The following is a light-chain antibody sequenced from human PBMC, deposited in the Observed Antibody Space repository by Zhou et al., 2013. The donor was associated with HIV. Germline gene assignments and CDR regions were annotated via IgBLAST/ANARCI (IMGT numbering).Light chain of an antibody. J-gene: IGKJ1*01. CDR2: AAS. V-gene: IGKV1-27*01. Sequence: DMEMTQSPSSVSASVGDRVTITCRASQGISSYLAWYQQKPGKVPKLLIHAASTLQSGVPSRFSGSGSGTDFTLTISSLQPEDVGTYYCQKYNTVPRTFGQGTQVEIK. CDR1: QGISSY. CDR3: QKYNTVPRT.